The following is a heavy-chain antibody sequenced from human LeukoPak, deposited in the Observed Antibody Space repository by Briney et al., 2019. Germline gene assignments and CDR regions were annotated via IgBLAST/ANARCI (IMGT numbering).Heavy chain of an antibody. J-gene: IGHJ4*02. CDR2: ISSSSTYI. Sequence: GGSLRLSCAASGFTFSGYSMNWVRQAPGKGLEWVSSISSSSTYIYYVDSVKGRFTISRDNAKNSLYLQMNSLRAEDTAVYYCAREGSAAGVYYFDYWGQGTLVTVSS. V-gene: IGHV3-21*01. D-gene: IGHD6-13*01. CDR3: AREGSAAGVYYFDY. CDR1: GFTFSGYS.